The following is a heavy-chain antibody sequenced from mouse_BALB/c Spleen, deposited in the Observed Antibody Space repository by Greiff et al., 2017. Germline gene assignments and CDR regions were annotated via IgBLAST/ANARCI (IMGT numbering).Heavy chain of an antibody. CDR2: ISSGGGST. CDR1: GFAFSSYD. Sequence: EVMLVESGGGLVKPGGSLKLSCAASGFAFSSYDMSWVRQTPEKRLEWVAYISSGGGSTYYPDTVKGRFTISRDNAKNTLYLQMSSLKSEDTAMYYCARQDYYGYAMDYWGQGTSVTVSS. J-gene: IGHJ4*01. V-gene: IGHV5-12-1*01. D-gene: IGHD1-1*01. CDR3: ARQDYYGYAMDY.